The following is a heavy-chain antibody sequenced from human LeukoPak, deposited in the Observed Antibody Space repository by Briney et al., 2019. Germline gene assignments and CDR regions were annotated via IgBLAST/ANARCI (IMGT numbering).Heavy chain of an antibody. CDR1: GGSISSSSYY. Sequence: KPSETLSLTCTVSGGSISSSSYYWGWIRQPPGKGLEWIGSIYYSGSTYYNPSLKSRVTISVDTSKNQFSLKLSSVTAADTAVYYCARGRRKGSGYDEPTFDYWGQGTLVPVSS. CDR3: ARGRRKGSGYDEPTFDY. J-gene: IGHJ4*02. V-gene: IGHV4-39*01. D-gene: IGHD5-12*01. CDR2: IYYSGST.